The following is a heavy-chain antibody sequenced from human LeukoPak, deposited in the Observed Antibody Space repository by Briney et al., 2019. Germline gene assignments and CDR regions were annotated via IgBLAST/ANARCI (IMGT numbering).Heavy chain of an antibody. J-gene: IGHJ4*02. CDR2: ISGSGGST. CDR3: AKDLGGEIVVVTGFY. CDR1: GFTFSSYA. Sequence: SGGSLRLSCAASGFTFSSYAMSWVRQAPGKGLEWVSAISGSGGSTYYADSVKGRFTISRDNSKNTLYLQMNSLRVEDTAVYYCAKDLGGEIVVVTGFYWGQGTLVTVSS. V-gene: IGHV3-23*01. D-gene: IGHD2-21*02.